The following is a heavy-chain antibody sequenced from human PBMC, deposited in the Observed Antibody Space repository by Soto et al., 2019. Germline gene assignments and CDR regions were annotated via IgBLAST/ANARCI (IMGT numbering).Heavy chain of an antibody. V-gene: IGHV1-3*01. Sequence: QVQLVQSGAEVKKPGASVKVSCKASGYTFTSYAMHWVRQAPGQRLEWMGWINAGNGNTKYSQKFQGRVTITRDTSASTAYMELSSLRSEDTAVYYCARDLHDFWSGSHNWFDPWGQGTLVTVSS. J-gene: IGHJ5*02. CDR3: ARDLHDFWSGSHNWFDP. D-gene: IGHD3-3*01. CDR2: INAGNGNT. CDR1: GYTFTSYA.